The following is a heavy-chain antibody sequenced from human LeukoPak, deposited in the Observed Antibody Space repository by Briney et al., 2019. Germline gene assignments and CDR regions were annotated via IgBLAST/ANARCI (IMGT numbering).Heavy chain of an antibody. CDR3: ARVLSGIVVVPAALEFDS. D-gene: IGHD2-2*01. CDR1: GYTFTSDG. CDR2: ISAYNGNT. Sequence: ASVKVSCKASGYTFTSDGISWVRQAPGQGLEWMGWISAYNGNTNYAQKLQGRVTMTTDTSTSTAYMELRSLRSDDTAVYYCARVLSGIVVVPAALEFDSWGQGTLVTVSS. V-gene: IGHV1-18*01. J-gene: IGHJ4*02.